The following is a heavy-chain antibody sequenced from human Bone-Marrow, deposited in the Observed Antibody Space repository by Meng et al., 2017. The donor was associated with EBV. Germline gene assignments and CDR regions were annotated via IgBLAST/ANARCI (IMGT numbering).Heavy chain of an antibody. CDR2: INHGNGNT. V-gene: IGHV1-3*01. D-gene: IGHD6-19*01. Sequence: QVQGVQSGAEVRKAGASVKVSCKASGYTFTNYAMHWVRQAPGQRLEWMGWINHGNGNTKYSQKFQGRASITRDISASIVYMELTSLRSEDTAVYYCATEPGYSCGWGQGTLVTVSS. J-gene: IGHJ4*02. CDR1: GYTFTNYA. CDR3: ATEPGYSCG.